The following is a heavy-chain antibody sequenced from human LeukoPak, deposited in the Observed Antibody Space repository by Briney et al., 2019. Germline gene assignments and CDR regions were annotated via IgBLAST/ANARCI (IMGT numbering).Heavy chain of an antibody. J-gene: IGHJ6*03. V-gene: IGHV3-7*01. CDR1: GLTFSFYW. D-gene: IGHD1-26*01. CDR2: VKQDGSEK. CDR3: ARVRTYVGPTMESYYMDV. Sequence: GGSLRLSCAASGLTFSFYWMTWVRQAPGKGLEWVANVKQDGSEKYYADSVKGRFTISRDNAKSSLYLQMNSLRAEDTAVYYCARVRTYVGPTMESYYMDVWGKGTTVTISS.